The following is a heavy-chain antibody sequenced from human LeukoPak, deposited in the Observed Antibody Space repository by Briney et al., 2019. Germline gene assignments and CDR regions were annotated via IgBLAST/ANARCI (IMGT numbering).Heavy chain of an antibody. V-gene: IGHV3-15*01. CDR2: IKSKGDGETA. CDR1: GFTVSSIY. J-gene: IGHJ4*02. CDR3: TTDLGITMIRGVIVN. D-gene: IGHD3-10*01. Sequence: GGSLRLSCAASGFTVSSIYMSWVRQAPGKGLEWVGRIKSKGDGETADYAAPLKGRFTMSRDDAKATVYLQINSLITEDTAMYYCTTDLGITMIRGVIVNWGQGTLVTVSS.